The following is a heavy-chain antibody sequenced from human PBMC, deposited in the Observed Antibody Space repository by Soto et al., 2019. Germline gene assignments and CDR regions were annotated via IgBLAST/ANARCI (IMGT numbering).Heavy chain of an antibody. J-gene: IGHJ4*02. CDR3: ARPYCNSTAFFDLYLDY. Sequence: QVQLVQSGAEVKKPGASVKVSCKASGYPITGHYMHWVRQARGRGPEWMGTINPSTGSTTYAQSFPGSVSMTRNTCASTVYLELSSLTSEDTAIYYSARPYCNSTAFFDLYLDYWGQGTLVTVSS. CDR2: INPSTGST. D-gene: IGHD2-2*01. CDR1: GYPITGHY. V-gene: IGHV1-46*03.